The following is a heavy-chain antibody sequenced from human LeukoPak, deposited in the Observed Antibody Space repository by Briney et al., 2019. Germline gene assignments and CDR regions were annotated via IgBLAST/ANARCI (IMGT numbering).Heavy chain of an antibody. CDR3: ARDVYCSSTSCYRFIGWFDP. V-gene: IGHV3-30-3*01. CDR2: MSYDGSNK. Sequence: GGSLRLSCAASGFTFSNYAMHWVRQAPGKGLDWVAIMSYDGSNKYYADSVKGRFTISRDNAKNSLYLQMNSLRAEDTAVYYCARDVYCSSTSCYRFIGWFDPWGQGTLVTVSS. CDR1: GFTFSNYA. J-gene: IGHJ5*02. D-gene: IGHD2-2*01.